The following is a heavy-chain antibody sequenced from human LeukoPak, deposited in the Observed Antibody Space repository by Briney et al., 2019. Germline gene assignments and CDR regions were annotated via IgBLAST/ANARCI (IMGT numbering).Heavy chain of an antibody. J-gene: IGHJ4*02. Sequence: GGSLRLSCAASGFTFDDYTMHWVRQAPGKGLEWVSGINWNGGSTGYADSVKGRFTISRDNAKNSLYLQMNSLRAEDTALYYCAKEIAAAPYYFDYWGQGTLVTVSS. V-gene: IGHV3-20*04. CDR3: AKEIAAAPYYFDY. CDR1: GFTFDDYT. D-gene: IGHD6-13*01. CDR2: INWNGGST.